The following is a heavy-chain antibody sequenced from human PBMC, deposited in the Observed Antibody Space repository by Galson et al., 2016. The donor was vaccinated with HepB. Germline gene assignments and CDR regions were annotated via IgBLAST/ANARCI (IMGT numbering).Heavy chain of an antibody. CDR2: IKQDGSEK. CDR1: GFTFSTFW. D-gene: IGHD3-16*01. V-gene: IGHV3-7*03. CDR3: VREGGRGGGSP. J-gene: IGHJ5*02. Sequence: SLRLSCAASGFTFSTFWMTWVRQAPGKGLEWVANIKQDGSEKNYVDSVKGRLTISRDNAKNSLYLQMNSLRAEDTAVYYCVREGGRGGGSPWGQGALVTVSS.